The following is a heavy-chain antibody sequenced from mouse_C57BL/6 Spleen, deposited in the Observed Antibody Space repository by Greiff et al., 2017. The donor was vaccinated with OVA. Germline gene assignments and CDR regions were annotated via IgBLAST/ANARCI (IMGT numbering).Heavy chain of an antibody. CDR3: ARETGTLTFAY. V-gene: IGHV1-82*01. CDR1: GYAFSSSW. D-gene: IGHD4-1*01. Sequence: VQLQQSGPELVKPGASVKISCKASGYAFSSSWMNWVKQRPGKGLEWIGRIYPGDGDTNYNGKFKGKATLTADKSSSTAYMQLSSLTSEDSAVYFCARETGTLTFAYWGQGTLVTVSA. CDR2: IYPGDGDT. J-gene: IGHJ3*01.